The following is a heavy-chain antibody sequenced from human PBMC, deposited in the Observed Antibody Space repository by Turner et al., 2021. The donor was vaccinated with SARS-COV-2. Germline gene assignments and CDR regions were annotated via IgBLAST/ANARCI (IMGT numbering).Heavy chain of an antibody. D-gene: IGHD6-13*01. J-gene: IGHJ6*02. Sequence: EVQLVESGGGLVQPGGSLRLSCAASGCTCSRYWRHWVRQAPGKGLVWVSRINSDGSSTSYADSVKGRFTISRDNAKNTLYLQMNSLRAEDTAVYYCARVGIAAAGPTFYYYYYGMDVWGQGTTVTVSS. CDR1: GCTCSRYW. CDR3: ARVGIAAAGPTFYYYYYGMDV. CDR2: INSDGSST. V-gene: IGHV3-74*01.